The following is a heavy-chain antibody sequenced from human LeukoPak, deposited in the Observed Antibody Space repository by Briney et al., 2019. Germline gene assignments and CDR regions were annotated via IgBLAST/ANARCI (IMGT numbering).Heavy chain of an antibody. CDR3: ARDGGNYDFWSGYSSGFDY. CDR2: INPNSGNT. Sequence: ASVKVSCKASGYTFTGYYMHWVRQAPGQGLEWMGWINPNSGNTNYAQKLQGRVTMTTDTSTSTAYMELRSLRSDDTAVYYCARDGGNYDFWSGYSSGFDYWGQGTLVTVSS. D-gene: IGHD3-3*01. V-gene: IGHV1-18*04. CDR1: GYTFTGYY. J-gene: IGHJ4*02.